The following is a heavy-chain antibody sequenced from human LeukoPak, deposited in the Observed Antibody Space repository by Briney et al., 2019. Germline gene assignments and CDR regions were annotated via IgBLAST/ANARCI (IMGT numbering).Heavy chain of an antibody. D-gene: IGHD4-17*01. CDR1: GGSISSGGYY. CDR2: IYYSGST. Sequence: PSETLSLTCTVSGGSISSGGYYWSWIRQHPGKGLEWIGYIYYSGSTYYNPSLKSRVTISVDTSKNQFSLKLSSVTAADTAVYYCARESLYGDYARGLDYWGQGTLVTVSS. V-gene: IGHV4-31*03. J-gene: IGHJ4*02. CDR3: ARESLYGDYARGLDY.